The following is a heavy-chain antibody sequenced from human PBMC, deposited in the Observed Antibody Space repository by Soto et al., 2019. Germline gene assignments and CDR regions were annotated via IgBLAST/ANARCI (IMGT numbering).Heavy chain of an antibody. J-gene: IGHJ4*02. CDR1: GFLVNSAY. Sequence: EVQLVESGGGLIPPGGSLRLSCAASGFLVNSAYMTWVRQAPGKGLEWLSMINSEGSTLYEESGKGRFTLSRDNPKNRLDLQINSLRAEDTAMYYCARRGYSFAWGYWGQGTLVIVTS. CDR3: ARRGYSFAWGY. D-gene: IGHD5-18*01. CDR2: INSEGST. V-gene: IGHV3-53*01.